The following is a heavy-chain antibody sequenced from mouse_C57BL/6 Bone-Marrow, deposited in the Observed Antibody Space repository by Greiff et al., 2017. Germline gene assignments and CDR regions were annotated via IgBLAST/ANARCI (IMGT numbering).Heavy chain of an antibody. V-gene: IGHV5-6*01. CDR1: GFTFSSYG. D-gene: IGHD1-1*02. CDR2: FSSGGSYT. Sequence: EVKLVESGGDLVKPGGSLKLSCAASGFTFSSYGMSWVRQTPDKRLEWVATFSSGGSYTYYPDSVKGRFTISRDNAKNTLYLQMSSLKSEYTAMYYCARLWSPGGQGTSVTVSS. J-gene: IGHJ4*01. CDR3: ARLWSP.